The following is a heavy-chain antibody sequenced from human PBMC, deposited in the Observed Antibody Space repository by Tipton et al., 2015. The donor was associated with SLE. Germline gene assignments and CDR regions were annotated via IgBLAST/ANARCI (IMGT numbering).Heavy chain of an antibody. Sequence: LRLSCTVSGGSISSYYWSWIRQPPGKGLEWIGYIYYSGSTNYNPSLKSRVTISVDTSKNQFSLKLSSVTAADTAVYYCARMAVVVPAASTVTTYYYYYGMDVWGQGTTVTVSS. J-gene: IGHJ6*02. CDR1: GGSISSYY. D-gene: IGHD2-2*01. CDR3: ARMAVVVPAASTVTTYYYYYGMDV. V-gene: IGHV4-59*01. CDR2: IYYSGST.